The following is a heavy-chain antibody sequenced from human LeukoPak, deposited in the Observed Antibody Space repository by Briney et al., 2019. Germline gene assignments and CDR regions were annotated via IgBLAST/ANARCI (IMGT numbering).Heavy chain of an antibody. Sequence: ASVKVSCKASGYTFTGYYMHWVRQAPGQGLEWMGWINPNSGGTNYAQKFQGRVTMTRDTSISTAYMELSRLRSDDTAVYYCARDLSYYDFWSGYYGWFDPWGQGTLITVSS. J-gene: IGHJ5*02. D-gene: IGHD3-3*01. CDR1: GYTFTGYY. CDR3: ARDLSYYDFWSGYYGWFDP. V-gene: IGHV1-2*02. CDR2: INPNSGGT.